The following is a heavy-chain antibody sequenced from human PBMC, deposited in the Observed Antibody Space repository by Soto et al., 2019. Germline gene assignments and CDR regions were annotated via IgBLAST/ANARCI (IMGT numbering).Heavy chain of an antibody. V-gene: IGHV1-18*01. Sequence: QVQLVQSGAEVKKPGASVKVSCKASGYTFTSYGISCVRQAPGQGLEWMGWISAYNGNTNYAQKLQGRVTMTTDTSTSTAYMELMSLRSDDTAVYYCARDPCGGDCYSPSGYFAYWGQGTLVTVSS. D-gene: IGHD2-21*02. J-gene: IGHJ4*02. CDR3: ARDPCGGDCYSPSGYFAY. CDR2: ISAYNGNT. CDR1: GYTFTSYG.